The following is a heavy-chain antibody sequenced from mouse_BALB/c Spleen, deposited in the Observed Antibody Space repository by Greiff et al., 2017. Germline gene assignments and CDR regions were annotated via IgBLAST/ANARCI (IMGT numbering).Heavy chain of an antibody. CDR1: GFTFSSYG. V-gene: IGHV5-6-3*01. Sequence: EVKLMESGGGLVQPGGSLKLSCAASGFTFSSYGMSWVRQTPDKRLELVATINSDGGSTYYPDTMERRFIISRDNTKKTLYLQMSSLRSEDTALYYCARGDYDGGWFAYWGQGTLVTVSA. D-gene: IGHD2-4*01. J-gene: IGHJ3*01. CDR2: INSDGGST. CDR3: ARGDYDGGWFAY.